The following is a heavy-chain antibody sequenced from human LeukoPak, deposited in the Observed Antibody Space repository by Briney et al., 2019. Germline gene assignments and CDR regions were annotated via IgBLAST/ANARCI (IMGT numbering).Heavy chain of an antibody. CDR3: ATVTIFGVVTNHDAFDI. D-gene: IGHD3-3*01. CDR2: INPNSGGT. V-gene: IGHV1-2*02. Sequence: GASVKVSCKASGYTFTGYYMHWVRQAPGQGLEWMGWINPNSGGTNYAQKFQGRVTMTRDTSISTAYMELSRLRSDDTAVYYCATVTIFGVVTNHDAFDIWGQGTMVTVSS. CDR1: GYTFTGYY. J-gene: IGHJ3*02.